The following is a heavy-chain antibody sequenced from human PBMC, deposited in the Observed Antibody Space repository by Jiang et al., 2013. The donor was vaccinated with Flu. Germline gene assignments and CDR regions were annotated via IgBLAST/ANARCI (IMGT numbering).Heavy chain of an antibody. J-gene: IGHJ4*02. CDR1: GFNFSRHA. Sequence: GRSLRLSCAASGFNFSRHAMHWVRQAPGKGLEWVAVISYDGSNTYLADFLEGRFTISRDNSKKTVYLHMNGLRDEDTAIYYCASYVFLEWEVPAPLWGQGTLVTVSS. CDR2: ISYDGSNT. CDR3: ASYVFLEWEVPAPL. D-gene: IGHD3-3*01. V-gene: IGHV3-30-3*01.